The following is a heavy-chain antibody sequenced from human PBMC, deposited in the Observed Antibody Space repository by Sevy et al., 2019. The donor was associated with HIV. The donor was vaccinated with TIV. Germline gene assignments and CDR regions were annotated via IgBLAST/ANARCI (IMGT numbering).Heavy chain of an antibody. CDR2: ISDSSNYI. J-gene: IGHJ3*02. V-gene: IGHV3-21*01. CDR3: ARRYCSLTSCYMHDAFDI. CDR1: GFTFSSYS. D-gene: IGHD2-2*02. Sequence: GGFLRLSCAASGFTFSSYSMNWVRQAPGKGLEWVSSISDSSNYIYYADSVKGRFTISRDNAKNSLYLQMNSLRAEDTAVYYCARRYCSLTSCYMHDAFDIWGQGTMVTVS.